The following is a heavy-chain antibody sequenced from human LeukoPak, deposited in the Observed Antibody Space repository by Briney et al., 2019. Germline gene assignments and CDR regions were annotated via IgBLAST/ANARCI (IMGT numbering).Heavy chain of an antibody. Sequence: SETLSLTCAVYGGSVSGYYWSXXRQPPXKGXXXXGEISRXXRTHYTPXLQXRVXMXXDXSKNQFALNLNSVTAADTAVYYCARVPLRFLEPFDYWGQGILVTVSS. D-gene: IGHD3-3*01. CDR3: ARVPLRFLEPFDY. CDR2: ISRXXRT. CDR1: GGSVSGYY. J-gene: IGHJ4*02. V-gene: IGHV4-34*01.